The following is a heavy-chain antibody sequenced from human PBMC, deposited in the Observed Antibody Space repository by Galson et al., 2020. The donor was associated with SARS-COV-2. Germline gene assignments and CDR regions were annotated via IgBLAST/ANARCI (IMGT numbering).Heavy chain of an antibody. CDR2: ISYDGSNK. Sequence: GESLKISCAASGFTFSSYAMHWVRQAPGKGLEWVAVISYDGSNKYYADSVKGRFTISSDNSKNTLYLQMNSLRAEDTAVYYCARDQYYYEFWSGYFGSVDYYFYFGSDVLGQGTTVTV. J-gene: IGHJ6*02. D-gene: IGHD3-3*01. CDR3: ARDQYYYEFWSGYFGSVDYYFYFGSDV. V-gene: IGHV3-30-3*01. CDR1: GFTFSSYA.